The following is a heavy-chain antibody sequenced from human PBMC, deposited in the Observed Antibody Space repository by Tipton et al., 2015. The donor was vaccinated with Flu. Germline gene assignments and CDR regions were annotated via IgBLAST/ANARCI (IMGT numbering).Heavy chain of an antibody. J-gene: IGHJ5*02. V-gene: IGHV3-53*01. CDR3: TRGQGANP. Sequence: SLRLSCAASGFTVNSNYMSWVRQASGKGLEWVSVIYSDGRAYYVDSVKGRFTVSRDDSKNMLSLQMDSLRAEDTAVYYCTRGQGANPWGQGTLVTVSS. CDR1: GFTVNSNY. CDR2: IYSDGRA.